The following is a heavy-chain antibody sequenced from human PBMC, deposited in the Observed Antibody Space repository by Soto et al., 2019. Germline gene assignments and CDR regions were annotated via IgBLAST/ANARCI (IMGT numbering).Heavy chain of an antibody. J-gene: IGHJ4*02. CDR3: AKAWGQLWPPFDD. CDR1: GFTFSSYA. D-gene: IGHD5-18*01. Sequence: GGSLRLSCAASGFTFSSYAMSWVRQAPGKGLEWVSAISGSGGSTYYADSVKGRFTIFRDNSKNTLYLQMNSLRAEDTAVFYCAKAWGQLWPPFDDWGQGTLITVSS. V-gene: IGHV3-23*01. CDR2: ISGSGGST.